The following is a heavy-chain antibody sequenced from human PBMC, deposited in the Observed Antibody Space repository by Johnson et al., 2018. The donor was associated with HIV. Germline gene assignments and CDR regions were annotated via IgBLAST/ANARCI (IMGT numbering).Heavy chain of an antibody. CDR3: ARDRPDNNGSGSLGAFEI. Sequence: QVQLVESGGGVVQPGGSLRLSCAASGFTFSSYGMHWVRQAPGKGLEWVAFIRYDGSNKYYADSVKGRFTISRDNSKNTLYLQMNSLTTEDTAVYYCARDRPDNNGSGSLGAFEIWGQGTMVTVSS. CDR2: IRYDGSNK. D-gene: IGHD3-10*01. V-gene: IGHV3-30*02. J-gene: IGHJ3*02. CDR1: GFTFSSYG.